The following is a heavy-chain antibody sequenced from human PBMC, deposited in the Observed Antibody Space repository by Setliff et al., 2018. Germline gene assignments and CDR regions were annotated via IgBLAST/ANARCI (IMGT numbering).Heavy chain of an antibody. V-gene: IGHV1-18*01. J-gene: IGHJ6*03. CDR2: ISA. Sequence: ASVKVSCKASGYIFSSYGINWVRQAPGQGLEWMGWISAYARKFQGRVIMTTDTSTNTAYMELRSLRAEDTAVYYCARDPGYCSSTRCYEAYYYYYMDVWGKGTTVTVSS. CDR1: GYIFSSYG. CDR3: ARDPGYCSSTRCYEAYYYYYMDV. D-gene: IGHD2-2*01.